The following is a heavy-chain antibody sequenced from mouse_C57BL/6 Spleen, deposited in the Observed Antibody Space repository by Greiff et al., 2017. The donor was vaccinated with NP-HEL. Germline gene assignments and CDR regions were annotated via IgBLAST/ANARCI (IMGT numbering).Heavy chain of an antibody. Sequence: QVQLQQPGAELVRPGTSVKLSCKASGYTFTSYWMHWVKQRPGQGLEWIGVIDPSDSYTNYNQKFKGKATLTVDTSSSTAYMQLSSLTSEDSAVYYCARLPVVATDAMDYWGQGTSVTVSS. V-gene: IGHV1-59*01. J-gene: IGHJ4*01. CDR1: GYTFTSYW. D-gene: IGHD1-1*01. CDR3: ARLPVVATDAMDY. CDR2: IDPSDSYT.